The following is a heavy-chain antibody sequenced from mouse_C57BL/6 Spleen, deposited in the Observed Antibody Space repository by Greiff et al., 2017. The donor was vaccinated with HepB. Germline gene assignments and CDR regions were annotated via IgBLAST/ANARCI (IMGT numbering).Heavy chain of an antibody. J-gene: IGHJ4*01. V-gene: IGHV1-61*01. D-gene: IGHD2-5*01. CDR2: IYPSDSET. Sequence: QVQLQQPGAELVRPGSSVKLSCKASGYTFTSYWMDWVKQRPGQGLEWIGNIYPSDSETHYNQKFKDKATLTVDKSSSTAYMQLSSLTSEDSAVYYCARTSYSKILGGYAMDYWGQGTSVTVSS. CDR3: ARTSYSKILGGYAMDY. CDR1: GYTFTSYW.